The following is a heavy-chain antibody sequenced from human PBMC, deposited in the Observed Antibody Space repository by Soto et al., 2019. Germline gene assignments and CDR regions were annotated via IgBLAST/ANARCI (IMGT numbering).Heavy chain of an antibody. D-gene: IGHD2-15*01. CDR2: IYYSGST. J-gene: IGHJ5*02. CDR1: GGSISSSSYY. Sequence: SETLSLTCTVSGGSISSSSYYWGWIRQPPGKGLEWIGSIYYSGSTYYNPSLKSRVTISVDTSKNQFSLKLSSVTAADTAVYYCARQTYCSGGSCPSASWFDPWGQGTLVTVSS. V-gene: IGHV4-39*01. CDR3: ARQTYCSGGSCPSASWFDP.